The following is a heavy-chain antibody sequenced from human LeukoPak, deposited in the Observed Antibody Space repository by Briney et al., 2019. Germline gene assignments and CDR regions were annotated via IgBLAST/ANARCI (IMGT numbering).Heavy chain of an antibody. CDR1: GFTFDDYA. V-gene: IGHV3-9*01. D-gene: IGHD6-19*01. CDR3: AKENSSGWYGTDPIDY. Sequence: GGSLRLSCAASGFTFDDYAMHWVRQAPGKGLEWVSGISWNSGSIGYADSVKGRFTISRDNAKNSLYLQMNSLRAEDTALYYCAKENSSGWYGTDPIDYWGQGTLVTVSS. J-gene: IGHJ4*02. CDR2: ISWNSGSI.